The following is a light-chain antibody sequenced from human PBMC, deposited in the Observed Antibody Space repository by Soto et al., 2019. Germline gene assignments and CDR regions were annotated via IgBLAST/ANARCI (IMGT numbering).Light chain of an antibody. CDR3: QQYNNWPRT. CDR1: QNVDSN. CDR2: GAS. V-gene: IGKV3-15*01. J-gene: IGKJ2*01. Sequence: IVLTQSPGTLSLSPGERATLSCRASQNVDSNYLAWYQQKPGQAPRLLIYGASSRATGIPARFSGSGSGTEFTLTIGSLQSDDFAVYYCQQYNNWPRTFGQGTKVDIK.